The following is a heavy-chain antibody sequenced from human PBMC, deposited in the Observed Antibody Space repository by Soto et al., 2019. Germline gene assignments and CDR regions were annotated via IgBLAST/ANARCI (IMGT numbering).Heavy chain of an antibody. J-gene: IGHJ4*02. V-gene: IGHV4-39*01. Sequence: SETLSLTCTVSGDSISSSSYFWGWIRQPPGKGLEWIGSIYYSGSTYYNPSLKRRATISVDTSKNQFSLKLSSVTAAETAVYYCARQPGWFGEKTIDYWGQGTLVTVSS. CDR1: GDSISSSSYF. CDR3: ARQPGWFGEKTIDY. D-gene: IGHD3-10*01. CDR2: IYYSGST.